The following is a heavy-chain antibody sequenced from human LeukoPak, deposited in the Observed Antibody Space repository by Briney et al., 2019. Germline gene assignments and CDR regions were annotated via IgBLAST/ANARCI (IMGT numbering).Heavy chain of an antibody. V-gene: IGHV1-2*02. CDR1: GYTFTSYG. Sequence: ASVKVSCKASGYTFTSYGISWVRQAPGQGLEWMGWINPNSGGTNYAQKFQGRVTMTRDTSISTAYMELSRLRSDDTAVYYCARRRYSYGYDAFDIWGQGTMVTVSS. D-gene: IGHD5-18*01. J-gene: IGHJ3*02. CDR3: ARRRYSYGYDAFDI. CDR2: INPNSGGT.